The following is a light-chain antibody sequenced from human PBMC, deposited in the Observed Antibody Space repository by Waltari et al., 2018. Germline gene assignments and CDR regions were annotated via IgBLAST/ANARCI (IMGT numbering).Light chain of an antibody. CDR1: SSDVGGYNY. V-gene: IGLV2-14*01. CDR2: DVS. CDR3: SSYTSSSTRV. J-gene: IGLJ2*01. Sequence: QSALTQPASVSGSPGQSITISCTGTSSDVGGYNYVSWYQQHPGKAPKLMMYDVSNGTSGVSTRSAGSKQGNTSSRPTAGLQAEDEAYDYCSSYTSSSTRVFGGGTKRTVL.